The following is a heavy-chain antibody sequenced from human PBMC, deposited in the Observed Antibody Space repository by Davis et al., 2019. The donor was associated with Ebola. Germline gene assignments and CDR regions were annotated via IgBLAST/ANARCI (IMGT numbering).Heavy chain of an antibody. J-gene: IGHJ6*03. V-gene: IGHV5-51*01. CDR2: IYPGDSDT. D-gene: IGHD3-10*01. CDR3: ARCRSLGSYYYMDV. CDR1: GYSFTNYW. Sequence: GESLKISCKASGYSFTNYWTGWVRQMPGKGLEWMGIIYPGDSDTKYSPSFQGQVTISADKSISTAYLQWGSLKASDTAVYYCARCRSLGSYYYMDVWGNGTSVTVSS.